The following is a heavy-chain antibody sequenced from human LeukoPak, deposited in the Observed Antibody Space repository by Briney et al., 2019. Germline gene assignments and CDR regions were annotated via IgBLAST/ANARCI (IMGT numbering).Heavy chain of an antibody. CDR2: INSDGSST. Sequence: GGSLRLSCAASGFTFSSYWMNWVRQAPGKGLVWVSRINSDGSSTNYADSVKGRFTISRDNAKNTLYLQMNSLRAEDTAVYYCARASGPLAMAGTSFDYWGQGTLVTVSS. CDR3: ARASGPLAMAGTSFDY. J-gene: IGHJ4*02. CDR1: GFTFSSYW. D-gene: IGHD6-19*01. V-gene: IGHV3-74*01.